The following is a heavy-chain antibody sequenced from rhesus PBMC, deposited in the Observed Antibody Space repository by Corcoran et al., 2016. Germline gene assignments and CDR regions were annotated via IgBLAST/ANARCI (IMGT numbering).Heavy chain of an antibody. CDR3: ARAHWGDYYGYGLDS. J-gene: IGHJ6*01. V-gene: IGHV3-54*02. Sequence: EVQLVESGGGLVQPGGSLRLSCAASGFTFSSYGMHWVRQAPGKGLEWVAVIFYYGSKKYYAHSVKDRFTISRDNSKNMLYLRMNNLKLEDTAVYYCARAHWGDYYGYGLDSWGQGVVVTVSS. CDR2: IFYYGSKK. D-gene: IGHD3-34*01. CDR1: GFTFSSYG.